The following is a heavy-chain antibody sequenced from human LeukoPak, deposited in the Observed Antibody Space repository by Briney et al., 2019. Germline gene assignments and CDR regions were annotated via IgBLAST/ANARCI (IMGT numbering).Heavy chain of an antibody. Sequence: GGSLRLSCAASGFTFTDYWMHWVRQAPGKGLVWVSRINGDGSGTGYADSVKGRFTISRDNAKNTVYLQMNSLRVEDTAVYYCTRDFYGIDYWGQGTLVTVSS. CDR3: TRDFYGIDY. CDR1: GFTFTDYW. CDR2: INGDGSGT. V-gene: IGHV3-74*01. J-gene: IGHJ4*02. D-gene: IGHD3-10*01.